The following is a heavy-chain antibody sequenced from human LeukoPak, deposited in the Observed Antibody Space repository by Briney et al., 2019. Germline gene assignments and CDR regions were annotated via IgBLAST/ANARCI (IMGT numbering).Heavy chain of an antibody. J-gene: IGHJ3*02. CDR2: IYPGDSDT. CDR1: GYSFTSYW. Sequence: GESLKISCKGSGYSFTSYWIGWVRQMPGRGLEWMGIIYPGDSDTRYSPSFQGQVTISADKSISTAYLQWSSLKASDTAMYYCARRSGSYFDAFDIWGQGTMVTVSS. D-gene: IGHD1-26*01. V-gene: IGHV5-51*01. CDR3: ARRSGSYFDAFDI.